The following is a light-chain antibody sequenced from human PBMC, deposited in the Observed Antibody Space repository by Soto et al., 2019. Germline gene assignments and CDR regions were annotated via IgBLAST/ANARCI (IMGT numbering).Light chain of an antibody. CDR1: QSVSIN. CDR2: GAS. Sequence: EIVMTQSPATLSVSPGERATLSCRASQSVSINLAWYQQKPGQAPRLLIYGASTRATGIPARFSGSGSGTEFTLTISSLPSEDFAVYYCQQYNNWPRTFGQGTKVDIK. V-gene: IGKV3-15*01. CDR3: QQYNNWPRT. J-gene: IGKJ1*01.